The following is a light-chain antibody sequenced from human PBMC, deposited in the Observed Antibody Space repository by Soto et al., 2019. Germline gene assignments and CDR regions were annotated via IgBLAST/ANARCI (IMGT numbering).Light chain of an antibody. CDR1: QSVSSVN. CDR3: QQYGGSPPSIT. J-gene: IGKJ5*01. V-gene: IGKV3-20*01. Sequence: EIVLTQSPGTLSLSPGEGATLSCRASQSVSSVNLAWYQQKRGQAPRLLIYGSSNRATGIPDRFSGSGSGTDFTFTISRLEHEDFAVYYCQQYGGSPPSITFGQGTRLQIK. CDR2: GSS.